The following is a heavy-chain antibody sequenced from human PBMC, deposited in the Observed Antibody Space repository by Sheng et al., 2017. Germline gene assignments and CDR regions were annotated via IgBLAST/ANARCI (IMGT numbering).Heavy chain of an antibody. Sequence: EVQLVESGGGLVQPGGSLKLSCAASGFSFSGSAIHWVRQASGKGLEWVARIRTKSNNYATDYAESVEGRFTISRDDSQDTAYLQMNSLKIEDTALYYCARESQSIFDYWGQGTLVTVSS. V-gene: IGHV3-73*02. CDR3: ARESQSIFDY. CDR1: GFSFSGSA. CDR2: IRTKSNNYAT. J-gene: IGHJ4*02.